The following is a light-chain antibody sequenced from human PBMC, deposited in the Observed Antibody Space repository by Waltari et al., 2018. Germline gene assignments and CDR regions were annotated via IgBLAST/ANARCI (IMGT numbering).Light chain of an antibody. J-gene: IGLJ3*02. CDR2: GVD. CDR1: SRDVAGLNY. Sequence: QSARTQPPSASGSPGQSVTISCPGSSRDVAGLNYVSWYQQHPGKAPKLMIYGVDKRPSGVPDRFSGSKSGNTASLTVSGLQAEDEADYFCASYASTRKVFGGGTKLTVL. CDR3: ASYASTRKV. V-gene: IGLV2-8*01.